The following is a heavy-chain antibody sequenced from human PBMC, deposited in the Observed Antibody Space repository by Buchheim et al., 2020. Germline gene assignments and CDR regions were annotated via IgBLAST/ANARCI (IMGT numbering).Heavy chain of an antibody. J-gene: IGHJ4*02. Sequence: EVQLLESGGGPVPPGGSLSLSCAASGSLFTNYAMTWVRQAPGSGLQWVSGIIAHGGGPFSADSVKRRFTISRDNSKNTLDLEMNSLRAEDTAVYFGAKKHWSQPQYFDYGGQGTL. CDR3: AKKHWSQPQYFDY. CDR2: IIAHGGGP. V-gene: IGHV3-23*01. CDR1: GSLFTNYA. D-gene: IGHD2-8*02.